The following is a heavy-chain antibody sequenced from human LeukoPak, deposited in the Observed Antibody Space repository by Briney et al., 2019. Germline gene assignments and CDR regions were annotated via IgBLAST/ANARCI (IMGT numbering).Heavy chain of an antibody. D-gene: IGHD4-17*01. Sequence: GGSLRLSCAASGFTADRKHMTWVRQAPGKGLQWISFIYTGGNTYYSDSVKGRFTVSRDTSKNTLYLQMDSLRDEDTGVYRCAARDGGDYPYFDYWGPGTLVTVSS. CDR2: IYTGGNT. V-gene: IGHV3-66*01. J-gene: IGHJ4*02. CDR3: AARDGGDYPYFDY. CDR1: GFTADRKH.